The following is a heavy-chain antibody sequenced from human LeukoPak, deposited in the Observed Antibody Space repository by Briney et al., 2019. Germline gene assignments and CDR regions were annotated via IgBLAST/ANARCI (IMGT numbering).Heavy chain of an antibody. CDR2: IYYSGST. CDR3: ARSSQRFLEWLLAREQYNWFDP. Sequence: SETLSLTCTVSGGSISSHYWSWMRQPPGKGLEWIGYIYYSGSTNYNPSLKSRVTISVDTSKNQFSLKLSSVTAADTAVYYCARSSQRFLEWLLAREQYNWFDPWGQGTLVTVSS. CDR1: GGSISSHY. J-gene: IGHJ5*02. V-gene: IGHV4-59*11. D-gene: IGHD3-3*01.